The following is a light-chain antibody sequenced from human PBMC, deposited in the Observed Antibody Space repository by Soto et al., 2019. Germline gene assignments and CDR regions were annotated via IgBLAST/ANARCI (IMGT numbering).Light chain of an antibody. V-gene: IGKV1-33*01. CDR2: DAS. CDR3: QQYDNLPFT. CDR1: QDISNY. J-gene: IGKJ3*01. Sequence: DIQMTQSPSSLSASVGDRVTITCQASQDISNYLNWYQQKPGKAPKLLIYDASNLETGVPSRFSGSGSGTYFTFTISSLQPEDTATYYCQQYDNLPFTFGPGTKVDIK.